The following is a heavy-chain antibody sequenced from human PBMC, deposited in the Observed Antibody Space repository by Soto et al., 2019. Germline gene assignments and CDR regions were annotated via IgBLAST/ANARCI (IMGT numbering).Heavy chain of an antibody. Sequence: SETLSLTCTVSGGSISSSSYSWVWIRQPPGKGLEWIGSIYYSGSTYYNPSLKSRVTISVDTSKNQCSLKLSSVTAADTAVYYCARARDGFDYWGQGTLVTVSS. V-gene: IGHV4-39*01. CDR1: GGSISSSSYS. CDR2: IYYSGST. J-gene: IGHJ4*02. CDR3: ARARDGFDY.